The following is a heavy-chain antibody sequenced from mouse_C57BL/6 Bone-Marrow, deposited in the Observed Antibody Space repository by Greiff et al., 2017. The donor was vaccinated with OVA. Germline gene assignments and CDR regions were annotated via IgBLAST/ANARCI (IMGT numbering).Heavy chain of an antibody. CDR3: ARSYYYGSSPFAY. J-gene: IGHJ3*01. D-gene: IGHD1-1*01. CDR1: GFTFTDYY. CDR2: IRNKANGYTT. Sequence: EVMLVESGGGLVQPGGSLSLSCAASGFTFTDYYMSWVRQPPGKALEWLGFIRNKANGYTTEYSASVKGRFTISRDNSQSILYLQMNALRAEDSATYYGARSYYYGSSPFAYWGQGTLVTVSA. V-gene: IGHV7-3*01.